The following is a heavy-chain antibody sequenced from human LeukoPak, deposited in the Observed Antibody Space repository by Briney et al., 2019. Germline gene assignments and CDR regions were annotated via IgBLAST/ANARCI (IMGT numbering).Heavy chain of an antibody. Sequence: PSQTLSLTCTASGYSFSSGTYYWTRIRQPAGKELEWIGRIYPSGNTNYNPYLKSRVTISVDTSKNQFSLNLSYVTAADTAVYYCARSYSSSLVLSYYYYYMDVWGNGTTVTVSS. V-gene: IGHV4-61*02. CDR3: ARSYSSSLVLSYYYYYMDV. CDR1: GYSFSSGTYY. J-gene: IGHJ6*03. D-gene: IGHD6-13*01. CDR2: IYPSGNT.